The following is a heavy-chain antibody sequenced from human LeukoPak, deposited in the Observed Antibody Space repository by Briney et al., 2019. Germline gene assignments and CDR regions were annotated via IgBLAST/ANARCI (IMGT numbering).Heavy chain of an antibody. J-gene: IGHJ6*03. CDR2: INHSGST. V-gene: IGHV4-34*01. CDR3: ARGLRRWYDYMDV. CDR1: GGSFSGYY. Sequence: PSETLSLTCAVYGGSFSGYYWSWIRQPPGKGLEWIGEINHSGSTNYNPSLKSLVTISVDTSKNQFSLKLSSVTAADTAVYYCARGLRRWYDYMDVWGKGTTVTVSS. D-gene: IGHD6-13*01.